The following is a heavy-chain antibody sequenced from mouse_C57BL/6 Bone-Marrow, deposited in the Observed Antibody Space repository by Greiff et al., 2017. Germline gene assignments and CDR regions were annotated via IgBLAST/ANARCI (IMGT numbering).Heavy chain of an antibody. CDR2: IDPENGDT. V-gene: IGHV14-4*01. D-gene: IGHD1-1*01. Sequence: EVQLQQSGAELVRPGASVKLSCTASGFNIKDDYMHWVKQRPEQGLEWIGWIDPENGDTEYASKFQGKATITADTSSNTAYLQLSSLTSEDTAVYYCTTGSSYGFAYWGQGTLVTVSA. J-gene: IGHJ3*01. CDR1: GFNIKDDY. CDR3: TTGSSYGFAY.